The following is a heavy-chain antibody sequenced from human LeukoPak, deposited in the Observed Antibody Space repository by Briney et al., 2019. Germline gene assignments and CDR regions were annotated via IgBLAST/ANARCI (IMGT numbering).Heavy chain of an antibody. D-gene: IGHD4-17*01. Sequence: GGSLRLSCSASGFTFSSYAMHWVRQAPGKGLEYVSAISSNGGSTYYADSVKGGFTISRDNSKNTLYLQMSSLRAEDTAVYYCVKDSDYGDYEMDYWGQGTLVTVSS. V-gene: IGHV3-64D*06. J-gene: IGHJ4*02. CDR2: ISSNGGST. CDR3: VKDSDYGDYEMDY. CDR1: GFTFSSYA.